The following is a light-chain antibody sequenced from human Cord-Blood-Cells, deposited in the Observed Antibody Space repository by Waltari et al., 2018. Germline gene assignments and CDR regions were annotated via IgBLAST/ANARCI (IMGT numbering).Light chain of an antibody. CDR3: QQYNSYSWT. V-gene: IGKV1-5*01. Sequence: DIQMTQSPSTLSASVGDRVTLTCRASQSISSWLAWYQQKPGKAPKLLIYDASRLESGVPARFSGSGSGTEFTLTISSLQPDDCATYYCQQYNSYSWTFGQGTKVEIK. CDR1: QSISSW. CDR2: DAS. J-gene: IGKJ1*01.